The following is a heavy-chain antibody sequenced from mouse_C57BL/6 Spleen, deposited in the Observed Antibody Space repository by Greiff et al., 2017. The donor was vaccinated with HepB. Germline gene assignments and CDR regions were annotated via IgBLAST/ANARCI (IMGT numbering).Heavy chain of an antibody. V-gene: IGHV1-50*01. CDR3: ARSKDSKDY. D-gene: IGHD2-5*01. CDR2: IDPSDSYT. J-gene: IGHJ3*01. Sequence: QVQLKQPGAELVKPGASVKLSCKASGYTFTSYWMQWVKQRPGQGLEWIGEIDPSDSYTNYNQKFKGKATLTVDTSSSTAYMQLSSLTSEDSAVYYCARSKDSKDYWGQGTLVTVSA. CDR1: GYTFTSYW.